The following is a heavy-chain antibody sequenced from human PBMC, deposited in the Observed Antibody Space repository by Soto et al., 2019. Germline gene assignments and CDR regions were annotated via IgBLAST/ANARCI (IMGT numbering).Heavy chain of an antibody. Sequence: QVQLQESGPGLVKPSQNLSLTCTVSGGSISSGDYYWTWIRQPPGKGLECIGYVFYTGTTYYNPSLKSRVNISVETTKNLFSLRLTSVTAADTAVYYCVRDNWEVPLDVWCHGTLVTVSS. CDR3: VRDNWEVPLDV. J-gene: IGHJ3*01. D-gene: IGHD7-27*01. V-gene: IGHV4-30-4*01. CDR1: GGSISSGDYY. CDR2: VFYTGTT.